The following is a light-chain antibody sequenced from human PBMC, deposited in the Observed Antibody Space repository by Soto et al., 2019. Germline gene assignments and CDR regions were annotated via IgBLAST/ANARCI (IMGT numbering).Light chain of an antibody. Sequence: SVLTQPPSASGTPGQRVTISCSGSSSNIGSNFVYWYQQFPGTAPKLLIYRNNQRPSGVPDRSSGSKSGTSASLAISGLPSEDEADYYCAAWDDSLSGWVFGGGTKLTVL. V-gene: IGLV1-47*01. J-gene: IGLJ3*02. CDR1: SSNIGSNF. CDR2: RNN. CDR3: AAWDDSLSGWV.